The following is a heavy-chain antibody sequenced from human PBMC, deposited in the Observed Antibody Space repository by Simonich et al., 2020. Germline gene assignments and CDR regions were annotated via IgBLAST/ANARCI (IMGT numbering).Heavy chain of an antibody. Sequence: QVQLVQSGAEVKKPGASVKVSCKASGYTFTSYGISWVRQAPGQGLEWLGWIIAYNGNTNDAQKLQGRVHMTTDTSTSTAYMELRSLRSYDTAVYYCARGGWRLWFGESNDYWGQGTLVTVSS. V-gene: IGHV1-18*01. D-gene: IGHD3-10*01. J-gene: IGHJ4*02. CDR2: IIAYNGNT. CDR3: ARGGWRLWFGESNDY. CDR1: GYTFTSYG.